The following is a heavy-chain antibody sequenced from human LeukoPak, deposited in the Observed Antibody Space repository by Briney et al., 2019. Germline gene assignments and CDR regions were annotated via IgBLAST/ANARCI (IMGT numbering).Heavy chain of an antibody. CDR3: ARLKSNCLYCSDS. J-gene: IGHJ4*02. D-gene: IGHD4-11*01. Sequence: SETLSLTCTVSGASISTTTYYWGWIRRPTGKGLEWIGSVYYSGSTHDNPSLKSRVTMSVDTSKNQFPLQLSSVTAADTAVYYCARLKSNCLYCSDSWGQGSLVTVSS. V-gene: IGHV4-39*01. CDR2: VYYSGST. CDR1: GASISTTTYY.